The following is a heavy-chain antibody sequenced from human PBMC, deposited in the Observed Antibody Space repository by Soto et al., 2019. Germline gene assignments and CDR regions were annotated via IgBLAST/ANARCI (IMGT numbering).Heavy chain of an antibody. CDR3: ARTRVVATIIDNYYYGMDV. V-gene: IGHV4-39*01. CDR2: IYYSGST. Sequence: PSETLSLTCTVSGGSISSSIYYWGWIRQPPGKGLEWIGNIYYSGSTYYNPSLKSRVTISVDTSKNQFSLKLSSVTAADTAVYYCARTRVVATIIDNYYYGMDVWGQGTTVTVS. J-gene: IGHJ6*02. CDR1: GGSISSSIYY. D-gene: IGHD5-12*01.